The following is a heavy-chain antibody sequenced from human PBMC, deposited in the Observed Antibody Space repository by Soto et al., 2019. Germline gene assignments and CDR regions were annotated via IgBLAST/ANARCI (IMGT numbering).Heavy chain of an antibody. V-gene: IGHV4-30-4*01. Sequence: PSETLSLTCSVSGGSINSGDCYWSWIRQSPGKGLEWIGYIYYSGSTYYNPSLKSRSTISIDTSKNQFFLDVDSVTAADTAVYYCASLYTGYEAFDYWGQGTLVTVSS. D-gene: IGHD5-12*01. J-gene: IGHJ4*02. CDR3: ASLYTGYEAFDY. CDR2: IYYSGST. CDR1: GGSINSGDCY.